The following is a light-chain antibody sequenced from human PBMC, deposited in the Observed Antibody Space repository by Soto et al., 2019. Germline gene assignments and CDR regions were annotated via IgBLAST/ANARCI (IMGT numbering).Light chain of an antibody. J-gene: IGKJ5*01. CDR2: AAS. CDR1: QSANTG. V-gene: IGKV3-15*01. Sequence: EIVMTQSPATLSVSPGERATLSCTASQSANTGLAWYQQKPGQAPRLLIYAASTRATGIPARFSGSGSGTEFTLPISSLQSEDFAVYHCQQYQSWPITFGQGTRLE. CDR3: QQYQSWPIT.